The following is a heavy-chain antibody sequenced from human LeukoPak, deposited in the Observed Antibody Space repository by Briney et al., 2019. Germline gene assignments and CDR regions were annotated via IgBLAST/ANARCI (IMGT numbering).Heavy chain of an antibody. CDR1: GGSINSDYW. CDR3: ARHDDFLSPYDY. D-gene: IGHD3-3*01. CDR2: ISHTGSV. Sequence: SETLSLTCAVSGGSINSDYWWTWVRQSPGRGLEWIGEISHTGSVNYNLSLESRVTISTDKSKNQFSLMLRSVAAADTAVYYCARHDDFLSPYDYWGQGVLVTVSS. J-gene: IGHJ4*02. V-gene: IGHV4-4*02.